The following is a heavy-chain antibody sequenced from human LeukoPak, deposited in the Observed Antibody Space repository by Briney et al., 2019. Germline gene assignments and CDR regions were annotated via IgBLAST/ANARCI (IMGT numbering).Heavy chain of an antibody. V-gene: IGHV3-33*01. Sequence: PGTSLRLSCAASAFSFSSYGMHWVRQAPGKGLEWVALIWYDGSNRYYGDSVKGRFTISRDNSKNTLYLQMNSLRAEDTALYYCARRADDAFDIWAKGQWSPSLQ. CDR3: ARRADDAFDI. CDR2: IWYDGSNR. CDR1: AFSFSSYG. J-gene: IGHJ3*02.